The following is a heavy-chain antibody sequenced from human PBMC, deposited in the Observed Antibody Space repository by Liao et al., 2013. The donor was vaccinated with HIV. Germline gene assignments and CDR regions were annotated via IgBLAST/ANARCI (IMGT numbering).Heavy chain of an antibody. CDR1: GGSISSGDYY. V-gene: IGHV4-30-4*08. Sequence: QVQLQESGPGLVKPSQTLSLTCTVSGGSISSGDYYWSWIRQPPGKGLEWIGYFYYSGSTYYNPPLKSRLTISVDTSKNQFSLKLASLTAADTAVYYCASAAAVKSQGAFDIWGQGTLVTVAS. CDR2: FYYSGST. J-gene: IGHJ3*02. D-gene: IGHD6-13*01. CDR3: ASAAAVKSQGAFDI.